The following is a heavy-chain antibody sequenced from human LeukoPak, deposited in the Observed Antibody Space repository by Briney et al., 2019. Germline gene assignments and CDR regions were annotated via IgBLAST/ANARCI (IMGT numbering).Heavy chain of an antibody. CDR2: INEIGGT. Sequence: SETLPLTCAVYGASFSDYYWSWIRQPPGKGLEWIGEINEIGGTNYSPSLKSRVTISLDTSKNQFSLTLNSVTAADTAVYYCARKVPGTLDLWGRGTLVTVSS. J-gene: IGHJ2*01. CDR3: ARKVPGTLDL. V-gene: IGHV4-34*01. D-gene: IGHD3-10*01. CDR1: GASFSDYY.